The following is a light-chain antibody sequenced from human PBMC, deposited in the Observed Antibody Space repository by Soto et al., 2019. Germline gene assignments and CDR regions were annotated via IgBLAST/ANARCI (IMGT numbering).Light chain of an antibody. CDR3: QQYNNWPRT. Sequence: EIVMTQPPATLSVSPGERVTLSCRASQSVSSNLAWYQQKPGQAPRLLIYDASTGATGIPARFSGSGSGTAFTLTISSLQSEDFAVYYCQQYNNWPRTFGPGTKVDIK. CDR2: DAS. CDR1: QSVSSN. J-gene: IGKJ3*01. V-gene: IGKV3-15*01.